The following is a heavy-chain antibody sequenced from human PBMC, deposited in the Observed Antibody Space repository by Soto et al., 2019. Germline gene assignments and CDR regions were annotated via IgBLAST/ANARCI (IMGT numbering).Heavy chain of an antibody. J-gene: IGHJ4*02. V-gene: IGHV3-21*04. CDR2: ISSSSSYI. D-gene: IGHD2-15*01. CDR3: AKTSPLEDIVVVVAATNLWFDY. CDR1: GFTFSSYS. Sequence: GGSLRLSCAASGFTFSSYSMNWVRQAPGKGLEWVSSISSSSSYIYYADPVKGRFTISRDNAKNSLYLQMNSLRAEDTAVYYCAKTSPLEDIVVVVAATNLWFDYWGQGTLVTVSS.